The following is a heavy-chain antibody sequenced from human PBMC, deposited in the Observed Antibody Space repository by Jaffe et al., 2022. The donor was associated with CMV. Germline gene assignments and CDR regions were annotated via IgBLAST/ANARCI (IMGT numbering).Heavy chain of an antibody. D-gene: IGHD4-17*01. Sequence: EVQLVQSGAEVKKPGESLKISCKSSGYSFSTNWIGWVRQMPGKGLEWMGIISPGDSDTRYSPSFQGQVTISADKSIGTAYLHWSSLKASDTAMYYCARQSSAPTMTTHWYFDLWGRGTLVTVSS. J-gene: IGHJ2*01. CDR1: GYSFSTNW. CDR3: ARQSSAPTMTTHWYFDL. CDR2: ISPGDSDT. V-gene: IGHV5-51*01.